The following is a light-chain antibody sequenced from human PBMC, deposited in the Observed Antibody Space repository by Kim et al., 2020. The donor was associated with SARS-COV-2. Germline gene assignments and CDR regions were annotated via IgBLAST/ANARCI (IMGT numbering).Light chain of an antibody. CDR3: QQYDDLPIT. CDR2: DAS. CDR1: QDISTY. V-gene: IGKV1-33*01. J-gene: IGKJ5*01. Sequence: ASVGDRVNITCQASQDISTYLNWYQQKPGKAPKLLIYDASTLETGVPSRFSGSASGTDFTFTITSLQPEDIATYYCQQYDDLPITFGQGTRLEIK.